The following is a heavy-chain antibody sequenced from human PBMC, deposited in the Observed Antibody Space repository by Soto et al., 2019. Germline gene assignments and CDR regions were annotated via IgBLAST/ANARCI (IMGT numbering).Heavy chain of an antibody. J-gene: IGHJ4*02. CDR2: ISSSSSYI. CDR3: ASSYSSSWYGDY. D-gene: IGHD6-13*01. V-gene: IGHV3-21*01. CDR1: GFTFSSYS. Sequence: EVQLVESGGGLVKPGGSLRLSCAASGFTFSSYSMNWVRQAPGKRLERVSSISSSSSYIYYADSVKGRFTISRDNAKNSRYLEMNSVRAEDTAVYYCASSYSSSWYGDYWGQGTLVTVSS.